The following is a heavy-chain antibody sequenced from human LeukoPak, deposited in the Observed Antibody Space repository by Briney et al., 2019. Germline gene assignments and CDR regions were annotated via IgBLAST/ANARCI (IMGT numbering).Heavy chain of an antibody. Sequence: GGSLRLSCAASGFTFSSYAMSWVRQAPGKGLEWVSAISGSGGSTYYADSVKGRFTISRDNAKNSLYLQMNSLRAEDTAVYFCARRIVTYYYGSGLDYWGQGTLVTVSS. CDR1: GFTFSSYA. CDR2: ISGSGGST. D-gene: IGHD3-10*01. J-gene: IGHJ4*02. V-gene: IGHV3-23*01. CDR3: ARRIVTYYYGSGLDY.